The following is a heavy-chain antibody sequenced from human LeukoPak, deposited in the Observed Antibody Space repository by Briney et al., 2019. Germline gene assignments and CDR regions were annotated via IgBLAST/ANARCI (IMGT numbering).Heavy chain of an antibody. Sequence: ASVKVSCKASGYTFTSYGINWVRQATGQGLEWMGWMNPNSGNTGYAQKFQGRVTMTRNTSISTAYMELSSLRSEDTAVYYCARAGITMVRGVIEGDAFDIWGQGTMVTVSS. D-gene: IGHD3-10*01. CDR3: ARAGITMVRGVIEGDAFDI. J-gene: IGHJ3*02. CDR1: GYTFTSYG. CDR2: MNPNSGNT. V-gene: IGHV1-8*01.